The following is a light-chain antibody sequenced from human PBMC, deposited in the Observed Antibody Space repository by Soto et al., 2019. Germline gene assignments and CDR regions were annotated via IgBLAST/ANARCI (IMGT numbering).Light chain of an antibody. Sequence: QSALTQPPYASGSPGQSVTISCSGTSSDVGGYNYVSWYQQHPGKAPKLMIYEVSKRPSGVPDRFSGSKSGNTASLTVSGLQAEDEADYYCSSYAGSKGPVVFGGGTKLTV. CDR3: SSYAGSKGPVV. V-gene: IGLV2-8*01. CDR2: EVS. J-gene: IGLJ2*01. CDR1: SSDVGGYNY.